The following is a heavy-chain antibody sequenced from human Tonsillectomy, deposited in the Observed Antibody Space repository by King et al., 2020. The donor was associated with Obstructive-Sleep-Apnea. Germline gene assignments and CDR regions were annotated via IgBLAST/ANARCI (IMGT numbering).Heavy chain of an antibody. CDR2: IYYSGDT. CDR1: GGSIASSSYY. Sequence: QLQESGPGLVKPSETLSLTCTVSGGSIASSSYYWDWIRQPPGKGLEWIGSIYYSGDTYHSPSLKSRVTISVDTSKNQFSLRLRSLTAADTAVYYCAREIGPGTIGYWDQGTLVTVSS. J-gene: IGHJ4*02. V-gene: IGHV4-39*07. D-gene: IGHD1-7*01. CDR3: AREIGPGTIGY.